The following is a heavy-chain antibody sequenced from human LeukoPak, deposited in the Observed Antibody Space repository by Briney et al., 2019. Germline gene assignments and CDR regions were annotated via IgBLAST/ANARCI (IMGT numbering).Heavy chain of an antibody. J-gene: IGHJ4*02. CDR2: IWYDGSNK. CDR1: GFTFTTYS. CDR3: ARDGEGVDY. D-gene: IGHD4-17*01. Sequence: GGSLRLPCAASGFTFTTYSMHWVRQAPGKGLEWVAVIWYDGSNKYYADSVKGRFTISRDNSKNTLYLQMNSLRAEDTAVYYCARDGEGVDYWGQGTLVTVSS. V-gene: IGHV3-33*08.